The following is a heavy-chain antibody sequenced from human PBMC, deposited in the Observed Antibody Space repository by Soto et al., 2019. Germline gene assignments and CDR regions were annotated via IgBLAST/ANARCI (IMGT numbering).Heavy chain of an antibody. D-gene: IGHD6-13*01. J-gene: IGHJ4*02. Sequence: QVQLVQSGAEVKKPGSSVKVSCKASGGTFSSYTISWVRQAPGQGLEWMGRIIPILGIANYAQKFQGRVTITADKSTSTAYMELSSLRSEDTAVYYCARAAAAATYYFAYWGQGTLVTVSS. CDR3: ARAAAAATYYFAY. CDR1: GGTFSSYT. V-gene: IGHV1-69*02. CDR2: IIPILGIA.